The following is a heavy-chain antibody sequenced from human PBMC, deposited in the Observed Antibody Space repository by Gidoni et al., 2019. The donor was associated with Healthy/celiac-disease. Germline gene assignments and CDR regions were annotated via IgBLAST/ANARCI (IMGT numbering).Heavy chain of an antibody. J-gene: IGHJ4*02. D-gene: IGHD3-10*01. Sequence: STNYNPSLKSRVTISVDTSKNQFSLKLSSVTAADTAVYYCARCSYYYFVYWGQGTLVTVSS. CDR2: ST. V-gene: IGHV4-34*01. CDR3: ARCSYYYFVY.